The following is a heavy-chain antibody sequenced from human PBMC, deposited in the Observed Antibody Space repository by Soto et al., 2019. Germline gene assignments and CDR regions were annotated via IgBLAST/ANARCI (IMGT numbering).Heavy chain of an antibody. J-gene: IGHJ4*02. D-gene: IGHD6-19*01. V-gene: IGHV1-18*01. CDR2: ISTFHGSI. CDR3: ARFYSSGWPRGYFDY. CDR1: GYTFTSHG. Sequence: QVQLVQSGGEVQKPGASVKVSCKAAGYTFTSHGISWVRQAPGQGLEWMGWISTFHGSINYAQKFQGRVTMTTDTSTSTAYMELRSLRSDDTAVYYCARFYSSGWPRGYFDYWGQGTPVTVSA.